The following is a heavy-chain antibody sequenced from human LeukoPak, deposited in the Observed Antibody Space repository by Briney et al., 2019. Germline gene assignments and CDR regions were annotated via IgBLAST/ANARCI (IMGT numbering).Heavy chain of an antibody. D-gene: IGHD5-18*01. J-gene: IGHJ3*02. CDR3: ARRDVDTAMPTAFDI. V-gene: IGHV4-4*02. Sequence: SGTLSLTCAVSGGSISSSNWWSWVRQPPGKGLEWIGEIYHSGSTNYNPSLKSRVTISVDTSKNQFSLKLSSVTAADTAVYYCARRDVDTAMPTAFDIWGQGTMVTVSS. CDR1: GGSISSSNW. CDR2: IYHSGST.